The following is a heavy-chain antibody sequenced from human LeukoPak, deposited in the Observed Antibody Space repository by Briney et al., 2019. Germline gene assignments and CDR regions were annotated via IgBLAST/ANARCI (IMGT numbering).Heavy chain of an antibody. D-gene: IGHD6-13*01. CDR1: GFTFSSYG. CDR3: AKAKAAAGTSIYYYYMDV. Sequence: PGGSLRLSCAASGFTFSSYGMHWVRQAPGKGLEWVAVISYDGSNKYYADSVKGRFTISRDNSKNTLYLQMNSLRAEDTAVYYCAKAKAAAGTSIYYYYMDVWGKGTTVTVSS. CDR2: ISYDGSNK. J-gene: IGHJ6*03. V-gene: IGHV3-30*18.